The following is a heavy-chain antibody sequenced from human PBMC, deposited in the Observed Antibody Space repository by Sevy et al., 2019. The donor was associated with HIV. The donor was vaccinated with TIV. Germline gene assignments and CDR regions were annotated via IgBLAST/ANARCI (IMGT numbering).Heavy chain of an antibody. Sequence: GGSQRLSCAASGLTLTTTGMSWVRQAPGKGLEWVAGVTSDSTTYYADSGRDRFTVSGDNCKNTLYLQLSSLRADDTAVFYCAGGDTTMITDLDYWGQGTLVTVSS. CDR2: VTSDSTT. V-gene: IGHV3-23*01. CDR1: GLTLTTTG. J-gene: IGHJ4*02. CDR3: AGGDTTMITDLDY. D-gene: IGHD3-16*01.